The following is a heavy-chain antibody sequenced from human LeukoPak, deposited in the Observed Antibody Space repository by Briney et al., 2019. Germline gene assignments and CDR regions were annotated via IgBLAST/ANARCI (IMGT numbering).Heavy chain of an antibody. J-gene: IGHJ6*03. D-gene: IGHD2-15*01. Sequence: SETLSLTCTVYGGSVSGYYWSWFRQPPGKGLQWIGYIHYSGSTNYNPSLKSRVTLSLDTSKNQFSLKLSSVTAADTAVYYCARGSRLHFYDYYMDVWGKGTTVTVSS. V-gene: IGHV4-59*02. CDR3: ARGSRLHFYDYYMDV. CDR1: GGSVSGYY. CDR2: IHYSGST.